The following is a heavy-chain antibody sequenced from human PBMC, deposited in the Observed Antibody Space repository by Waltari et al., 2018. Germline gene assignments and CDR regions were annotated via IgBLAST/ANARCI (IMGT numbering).Heavy chain of an antibody. V-gene: IGHV1-2*07. J-gene: IGHJ3*02. CDR3: AIDLFPNIWSGYGFDI. CDR2: NSPKMGAQ. D-gene: IGHD3-3*01. Sequence: QVHLVQSGAEVKKPGASVRVSCKTSGYTFSDYSIYWVRQAPGQGLEWRGGNSPKMGAQNHAHVLKGRVTSPRDKTHSTVYRELRGLTSDVVAIYYCAIDLFPNIWSGYGFDIWGQGTKVTVSS. CDR1: GYTFSDYS.